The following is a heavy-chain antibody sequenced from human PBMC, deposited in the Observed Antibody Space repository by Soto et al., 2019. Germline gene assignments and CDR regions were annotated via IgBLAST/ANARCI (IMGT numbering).Heavy chain of an antibody. D-gene: IGHD4-17*01. Sequence: PGGSLSLSCAASGFTFSNAWLNWVRQAPGKGLEWVGRIKSNTDAGTTDYAAPVKGRFSISRDDSINTVYLQMNSLRTEDTAVYYCSTSGTMVYGDSTRPHFDYWGQGTLVTVSS. CDR2: IKSNTDAGTT. CDR3: STSGTMVYGDSTRPHFDY. CDR1: GFTFSNAW. V-gene: IGHV3-15*07. J-gene: IGHJ4*02.